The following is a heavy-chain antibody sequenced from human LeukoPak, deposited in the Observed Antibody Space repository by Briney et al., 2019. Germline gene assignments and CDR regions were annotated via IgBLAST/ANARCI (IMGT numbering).Heavy chain of an antibody. D-gene: IGHD2-2*01. Sequence: GGSLRLSCAASGFTFSSYAMHWVRQAPGKGLEWVAVISYDGSNKYYADSVKGRFTISRDSSKNTLYLQMNSLRAEDTAVYYCASRSVVRNYYYYGMDVWGQGTTVTVSS. CDR2: ISYDGSNK. CDR3: ASRSVVRNYYYYGMDV. J-gene: IGHJ6*02. V-gene: IGHV3-30-3*01. CDR1: GFTFSSYA.